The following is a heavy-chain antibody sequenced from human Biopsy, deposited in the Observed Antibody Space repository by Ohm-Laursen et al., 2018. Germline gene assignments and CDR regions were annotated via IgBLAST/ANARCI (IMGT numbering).Heavy chain of an antibody. CDR2: IFYSGIT. Sequence: TLSLTCTVSGGSVSSNVAYWAWIRQPPGKGLESIGSIFYSGITYYNPPLQSRVTMSVDTSKNQFSLNLTSVTAADTAVYYCARHPTGFWFDPWGQGTLVIVSS. CDR3: ARHPTGFWFDP. J-gene: IGHJ5*02. CDR1: GGSVSSNVAY. V-gene: IGHV4-39*01.